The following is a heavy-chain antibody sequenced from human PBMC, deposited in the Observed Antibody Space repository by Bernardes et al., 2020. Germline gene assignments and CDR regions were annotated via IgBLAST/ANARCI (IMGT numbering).Heavy chain of an antibody. J-gene: IGHJ4*02. CDR3: ARECFYCSGGKGLYYFDY. V-gene: IGHV3-21*01. D-gene: IGHD2-15*01. Sequence: GGSLRLSCAASGFTFSSYSMNWVRQAPGKGLEWVSSISSSSSYIYYADSVKGRFTISRDNAKNSLYLQMNSLRAEDTAVYYCARECFYCSGGKGLYYFDYWGQGTLVTVSS. CDR1: GFTFSSYS. CDR2: ISSSSSYI.